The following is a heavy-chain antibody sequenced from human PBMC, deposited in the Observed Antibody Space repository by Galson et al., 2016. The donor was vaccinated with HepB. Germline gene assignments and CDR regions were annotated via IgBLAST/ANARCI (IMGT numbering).Heavy chain of an antibody. CDR1: GFSLSSYW. V-gene: IGHV3-7*01. CDR3: AGDPGYDFWSGYISHNRFDF. Sequence: SLRLSCAASGFSLSSYWMSWVRQAPGRGLEWVANIKQDGGEKYYVDSVKGRFTISRDDAKNSVYLQINSLRAEDTAVYYCAGDPGYDFWSGYISHNRFDFWGRGTLVTVSS. CDR2: IKQDGGEK. J-gene: IGHJ4*02. D-gene: IGHD3-3*01.